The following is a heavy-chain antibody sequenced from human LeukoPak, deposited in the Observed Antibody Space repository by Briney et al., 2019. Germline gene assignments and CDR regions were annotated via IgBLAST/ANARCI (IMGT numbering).Heavy chain of an antibody. Sequence: GGSLRLSCVASGFTFSSYWMHWVRQVPGKGLVWVSRINSDGSDTTYADSVKGRFTISRGTAKNTLYLQINSLRAEDTAVYYCARDFRRYFDYWGQGTLVTVSS. CDR2: INSDGSDT. CDR1: GFTFSSYW. V-gene: IGHV3-74*01. CDR3: ARDFRRYFDY. J-gene: IGHJ4*02.